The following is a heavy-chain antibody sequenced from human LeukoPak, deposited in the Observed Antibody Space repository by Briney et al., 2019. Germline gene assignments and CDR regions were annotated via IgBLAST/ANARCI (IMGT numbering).Heavy chain of an antibody. Sequence: PSETLSLTCTVSGGFISSYYWSWIRQPPGKGLEWVGYIYYSGSTNYNPSLKSRVTISVDTSKNQFSLKLSSVTAADTAVYYCAREGNYCGGDCYSPWFDPWGQGTLVIVSS. V-gene: IGHV4-59*12. CDR3: AREGNYCGGDCYSPWFDP. D-gene: IGHD2-21*02. CDR1: GGFISSYY. CDR2: IYYSGST. J-gene: IGHJ5*02.